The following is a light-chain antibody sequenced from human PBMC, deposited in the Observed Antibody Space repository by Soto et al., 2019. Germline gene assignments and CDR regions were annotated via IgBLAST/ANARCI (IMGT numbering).Light chain of an antibody. CDR3: SSYSHSPPSYV. CDR2: QVT. J-gene: IGLJ1*01. V-gene: IGLV2-14*03. Sequence: QSALTQPASVSGSPGQSITISCTGSSVDVGNYNSVSWYQKHPGKAHKVMIYQVTIRASGVFNRFFGSKSGNTAFLTISWLQAEDEADYYCSSYSHSPPSYVFGTGTKVTVL. CDR1: SVDVGNYNS.